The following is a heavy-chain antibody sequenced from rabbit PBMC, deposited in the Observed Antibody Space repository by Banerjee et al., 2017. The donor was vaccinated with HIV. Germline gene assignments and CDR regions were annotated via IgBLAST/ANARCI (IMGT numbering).Heavy chain of an antibody. D-gene: IGHD1-1*01. J-gene: IGHJ4*01. CDR2: IYAGSSGST. V-gene: IGHV1S45*01. Sequence: EESGGDLVKPEGSLTLTCTASGFSLSSSYWICWVRQAPGKGLEWIACIYAGSSGSTGYASWARGRFTVSRTSSTTVTLQMTSLTAADTATYFCARYSSSSGYYMDLWGPGTLVTVS. CDR3: ARYSSSSGYYMDL. CDR1: GFSLSSSYW.